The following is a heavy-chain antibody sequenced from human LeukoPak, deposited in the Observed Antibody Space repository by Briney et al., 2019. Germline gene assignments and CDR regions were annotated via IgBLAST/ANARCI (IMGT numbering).Heavy chain of an antibody. CDR1: GYTFTSYD. J-gene: IGHJ6*03. CDR3: ARSPRRYYMDV. V-gene: IGHV1-8*01. CDR2: MNPNSGNT. Sequence: ASVKVSCKASGYTFTSYDINWVRQATGQGLEWMGWMNPNSGNTGCAQKFQGRVTMTRNTSISTAYMELSSLRSEDTAVYYCARSPRRYYMDVWGKGTTVTVSS.